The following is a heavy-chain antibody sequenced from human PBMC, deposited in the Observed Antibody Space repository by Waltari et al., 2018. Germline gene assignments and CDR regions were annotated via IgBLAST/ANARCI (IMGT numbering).Heavy chain of an antibody. Sequence: ESQQVESGGDLVQPGGYLRLSCVVSGLTFSNYWMSWVRQAPGKGLEWVANINKDGTETYYVDSVRGRFTISKDDAKNSVYLQMNSLKVEDTAVYYCIRDYGSPYWGQGTLVTVSS. CDR3: IRDYGSPY. V-gene: IGHV3-7*03. CDR1: GLTFSNYW. D-gene: IGHD6-19*01. CDR2: INKDGTET. J-gene: IGHJ4*02.